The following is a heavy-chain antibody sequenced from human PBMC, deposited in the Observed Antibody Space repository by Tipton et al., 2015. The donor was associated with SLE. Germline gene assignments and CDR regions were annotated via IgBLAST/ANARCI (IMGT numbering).Heavy chain of an antibody. D-gene: IGHD2-21*02. Sequence: TLSLTCTVSGGSISSSSYYWGWIRQPPGKGLEWIGSIYYSGSTYYNPSLKSRVTISVDTSKNQFSLNLNSVTAADTAMYYCARKLHCGPNCYSDWYFDLWGRGTLVTVSS. CDR3: ARKLHCGPNCYSDWYFDL. V-gene: IGHV4-39*07. J-gene: IGHJ2*01. CDR1: GGSISSSSYY. CDR2: IYYSGST.